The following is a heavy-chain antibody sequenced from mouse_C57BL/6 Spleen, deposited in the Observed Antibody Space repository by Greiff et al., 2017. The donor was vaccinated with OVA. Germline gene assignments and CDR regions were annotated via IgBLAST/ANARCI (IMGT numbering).Heavy chain of an antibody. J-gene: IGHJ3*01. V-gene: IGHV1-59*01. CDR3: ERNGCDDGAWFAD. CDR2: IDPSDSYT. D-gene: IGHD2-12*01. CDR1: GYTFTSYW. Sequence: QVQLQQPGAELARPGTSVKLSCKASGYTFTSYWMHWVKQRPGQGLEWIGVIDPSDSYTNYHQKFKGKATLTVVTSSSTAYMQLSSLRTKDYAVDDCERNGCDDGAWFADWGKGTLVTVSA.